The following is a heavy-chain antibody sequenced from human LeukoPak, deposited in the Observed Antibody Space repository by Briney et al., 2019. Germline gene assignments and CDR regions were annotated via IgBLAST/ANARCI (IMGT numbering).Heavy chain of an antibody. V-gene: IGHV1-46*01. CDR2: INPSGGST. D-gene: IGHD6-6*01. Sequence: APVKVSCKASGYTFTSYYMHWVRQAPGQGLEWVGIINPSGGSTSYAQKFQGRVTMTGDTSTSTVYMELSSLRSEDTAVYYCARDRSPKVSPSLDYWGQGTLVTVSS. J-gene: IGHJ4*02. CDR3: ARDRSPKVSPSLDY. CDR1: GYTFTSYY.